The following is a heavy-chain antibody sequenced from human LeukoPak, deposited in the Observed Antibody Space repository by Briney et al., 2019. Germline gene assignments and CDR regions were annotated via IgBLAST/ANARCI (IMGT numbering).Heavy chain of an antibody. CDR1: GGSITSTYY. Sequence: PAETLSLTCTVSGGSITSTYYWGWIRQPPGKGLEWIGSIYSSETIYYNPSLQSRLTISVDTSKNQFSLKLNSVTAADTAIYYCARGGGYDKFDYWGQGTLVTVSS. CDR2: IYSSETI. V-gene: IGHV4-39*07. J-gene: IGHJ4*02. CDR3: ARGGGYDKFDY. D-gene: IGHD3-9*01.